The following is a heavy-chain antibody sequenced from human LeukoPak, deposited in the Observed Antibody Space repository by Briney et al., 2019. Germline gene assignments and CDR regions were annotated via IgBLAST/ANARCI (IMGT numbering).Heavy chain of an antibody. V-gene: IGHV3-74*01. Sequence: GGSLRLSCAASGFTFSNYWMHWVRQVPGKGLVWVSRINTDESRTNYADSVEGRFTISRDNAKNTLYLQMNSLRADDTAVYFCARGNVRGYSYGFDYWGQGTLVTVSS. CDR1: GFTFSNYW. CDR3: ARGNVRGYSYGFDY. J-gene: IGHJ4*02. CDR2: INTDESRT. D-gene: IGHD5-18*01.